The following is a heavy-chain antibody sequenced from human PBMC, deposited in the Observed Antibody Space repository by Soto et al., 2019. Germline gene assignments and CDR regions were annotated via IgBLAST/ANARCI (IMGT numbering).Heavy chain of an antibody. Sequence: QVQLQESGPGLVKPSETLSLTCTVSGGSISSYYWSWIRQPPGKGLEWIGYIYYNGSTNYNPSLNSQVTISVDTPEIHVSLMLSSVTAADTAVYYCAEWNGIGAAGDYWFDPWGQVTLVTVSS. CDR3: AEWNGIGAAGDYWFDP. J-gene: IGHJ5*02. D-gene: IGHD6-13*01. CDR2: IYYNGST. CDR1: GGSISSYY. V-gene: IGHV4-59*01.